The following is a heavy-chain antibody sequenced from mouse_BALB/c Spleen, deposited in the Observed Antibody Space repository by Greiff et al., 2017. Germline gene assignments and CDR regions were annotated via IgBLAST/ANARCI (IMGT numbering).Heavy chain of an antibody. Sequence: QVQLQQSAAELARPGASVKMSCKASGYTFTSYTMHWVKQRPGQGLEWIGYINPNSGYTEYNQKFKDKTTLTADKSSSTAYMQLSSLTSEDSAVYYCARGGNRLYYAMDYWGQGTSGTVSS. CDR1: GYTFTSYT. CDR2: INPNSGYT. D-gene: IGHD2-1*01. J-gene: IGHJ4*01. CDR3: ARGGNRLYYAMDY. V-gene: IGHV1-4*02.